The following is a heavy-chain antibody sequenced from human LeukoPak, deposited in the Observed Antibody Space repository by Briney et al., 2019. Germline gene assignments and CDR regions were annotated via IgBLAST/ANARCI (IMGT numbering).Heavy chain of an antibody. J-gene: IGHJ4*02. V-gene: IGHV5-51*01. CDR2: IYLGDFDT. D-gene: IGHD1-1*01. CDR1: GYIFSSYW. CDR3: ARGGTATRTFDY. Sequence: GESLKISCKASGYIFSSYWIGWVRQMPGKGLEWMGIIYLGDFDTRYSPSFQGQVTISADRSISIAYLQWNSLKASDTAVYYCARGGTATRTFDYWGQGTLVTVSS.